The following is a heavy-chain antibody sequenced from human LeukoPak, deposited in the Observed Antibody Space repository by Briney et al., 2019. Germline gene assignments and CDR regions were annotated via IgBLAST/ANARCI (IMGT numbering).Heavy chain of an antibody. D-gene: IGHD1-1*01. CDR2: IDCSGST. V-gene: IGHV4-59*01. CDR3: AGTYRYNYYYYMDV. CDR1: GCSISSYY. J-gene: IGHJ6*03. Sequence: SETLSLTCTVSGCSISSYYWSWIRQPPGKGLEWIGYIDCSGSTNYNPSLKSRVTISVDTSKNQFSLKLSSVTAADTAVYYCAGTYRYNYYYYMDVWGKGTTVTVSS.